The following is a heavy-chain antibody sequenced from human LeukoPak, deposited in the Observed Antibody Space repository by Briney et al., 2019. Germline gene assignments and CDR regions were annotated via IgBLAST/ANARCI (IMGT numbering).Heavy chain of an antibody. CDR3: ARAHTSSWYMDY. D-gene: IGHD6-13*01. V-gene: IGHV4-61*01. CDR1: GGSVSSGRYY. J-gene: IGHJ4*02. CDR2: IYYTGST. Sequence: SETLSLTCSVSGGSVSSGRYYWSWIRKAPGKGLEWIGYIYYTGSTSYNPSLKSRVTISVDTSENQLSLKLSSVTAADTALYYCARAHTSSWYMDYWGQGTLVTVSS.